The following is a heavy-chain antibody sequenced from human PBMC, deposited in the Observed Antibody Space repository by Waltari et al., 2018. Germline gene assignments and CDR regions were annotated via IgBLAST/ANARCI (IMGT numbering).Heavy chain of an antibody. J-gene: IGHJ4*02. CDR1: GFRFSNYW. Sequence: EEQLLESGGGLVQPGDSLRLSCAASGFRFSNYWMNWVRQAPGKGLVWVARISNDETTLTYADSVKGRFTISRDNSKNTLYLQMSGLRAEDTAVYYCATADNQDYGDYLDYWGQGTLVTVSS. V-gene: IGHV3-74*03. CDR2: ISNDETTL. D-gene: IGHD4-17*01. CDR3: ATADNQDYGDYLDY.